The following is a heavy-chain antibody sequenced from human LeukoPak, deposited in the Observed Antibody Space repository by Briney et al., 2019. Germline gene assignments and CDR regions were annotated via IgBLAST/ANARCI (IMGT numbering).Heavy chain of an antibody. CDR1: GGTFSRYA. CDR2: IIPIFGTA. Sequence: ASVKVSCKASGGTFSRYAISWVRQAPGQGLEWMGGIIPIFGTANCAQRFQGRVTITTDESTSTAYMELSSLRSEDTAVYYCASRSGYYDYYYYMDVWGKGTTVTVSS. CDR3: ASRSGYYDYYYYMDV. V-gene: IGHV1-69*05. J-gene: IGHJ6*03. D-gene: IGHD3-22*01.